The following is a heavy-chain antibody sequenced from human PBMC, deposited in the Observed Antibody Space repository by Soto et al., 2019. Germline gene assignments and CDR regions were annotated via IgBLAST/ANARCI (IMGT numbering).Heavy chain of an antibody. CDR3: AATYKAGYFDY. CDR1: GVSISGYY. J-gene: IGHJ2*01. CDR2: AHYTGTT. Sequence: QVHLEESGPGLVKPSETLSLKCTVSGVSISGYYWSWIRQPPGKALQWIGYAHYTGTTIYNPSLNTRVTISVDPSKRQFSLHLRSVSSADTALYFCAATYKAGYFDYWGRGTPVTVST. V-gene: IGHV4-59*01. D-gene: IGHD1-20*01.